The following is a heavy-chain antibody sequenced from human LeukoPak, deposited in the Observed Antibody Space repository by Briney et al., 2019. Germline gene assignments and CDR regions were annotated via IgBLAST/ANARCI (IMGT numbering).Heavy chain of an antibody. CDR2: IYHNGNT. CDR1: GYSISSVYY. Sequence: SETLSLTCAVSGYSISSVYYWGWIRQPPGKGLEWIGNIYHNGNTYYNPSLKSRVTISVDTSKNQFSLKLSSVTAADTAVYYCARGATASYSFDYWGQGTLVTVSS. V-gene: IGHV4-38-2*01. J-gene: IGHJ4*02. CDR3: ARGATASYSFDY. D-gene: IGHD1-26*01.